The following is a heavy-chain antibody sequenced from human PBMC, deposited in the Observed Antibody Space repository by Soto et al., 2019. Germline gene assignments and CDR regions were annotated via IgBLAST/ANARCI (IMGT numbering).Heavy chain of an antibody. CDR2: ITSDGGVT. CDR3: VRAAGIAAAGSSQGVL. CDR1: GFTFSDYS. J-gene: IGHJ4*02. Sequence: EVQLVESGGGLVHPGGSLRLSCAASGFTFSDYSMNWVRQAPGKGLEWVSYITSDGGVTYYADSVKGRFTVSRDNSKNTVSLQMDSLTGEDSALYYCVRAAGIAAAGSSQGVLWGQGTLVTVSS. D-gene: IGHD6-13*01. V-gene: IGHV3-48*01.